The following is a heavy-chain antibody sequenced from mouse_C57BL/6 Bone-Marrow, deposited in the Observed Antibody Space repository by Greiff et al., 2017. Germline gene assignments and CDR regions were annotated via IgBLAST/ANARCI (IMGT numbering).Heavy chain of an antibody. J-gene: IGHJ2*01. CDR1: GFTFSDYG. Sequence: EVKLLESGGGLVKPGGSLKLSCAASGFTFSDYGMHWVRQAPEKGLEWVAYISSGSSTIYYADTVKGRFTISRDNAKNTLFLQMTRLRSEDTAMYYCGRGGYYGSYYFDYWGQGTALTVSS. V-gene: IGHV5-17*01. CDR2: ISSGSSTI. CDR3: GRGGYYGSYYFDY. D-gene: IGHD1-1*01.